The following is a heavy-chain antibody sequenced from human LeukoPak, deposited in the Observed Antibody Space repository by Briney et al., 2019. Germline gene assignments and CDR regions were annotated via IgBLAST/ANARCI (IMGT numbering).Heavy chain of an antibody. V-gene: IGHV1-2*02. CDR2: INPNSGDT. Sequence: GASVEVSCKASGYTLTDYYIHWVRQAPGQGLEWMGWINPNSGDTTYAQKFQGRLTMTRDTSISSAYMDLSRLNSDDTAVYFCAREEPKHQFFELRGQGTLVTVSS. CDR1: GYTLTDYY. J-gene: IGHJ1*01. CDR3: AREEPKHQFFEL. D-gene: IGHD1-14*01.